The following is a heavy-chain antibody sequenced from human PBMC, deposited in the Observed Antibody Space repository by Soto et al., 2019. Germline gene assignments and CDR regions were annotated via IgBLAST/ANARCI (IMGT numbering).Heavy chain of an antibody. CDR3: ARGGHVVVVTAAFDY. D-gene: IGHD2-21*02. V-gene: IGHV1-46*03. CDR1: GNTFSNYY. Sequence: QVQLVQSGAEVKKPGASVKVSCKASGNTFSNYYIHWVRQAPGQGLEWMGTINPSGGHTTYAQKFLGRVTXARXXSXSTLYMELTSLRSEDTAVYYCARGGHVVVVTAAFDYWGQGTLVTVSS. CDR2: INPSGGHT. J-gene: IGHJ4*02.